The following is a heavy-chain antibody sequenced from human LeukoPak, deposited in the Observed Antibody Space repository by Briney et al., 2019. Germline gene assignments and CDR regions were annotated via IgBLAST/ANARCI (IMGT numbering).Heavy chain of an antibody. D-gene: IGHD6-19*01. V-gene: IGHV3-23*01. CDR1: GFTFSSYA. Sequence: GGSLRLSCAASGFTFSSYAMNWVRQAPGKGLEWVSAISGSGAGTYYADSVKGRLTIPRDNSKNTLYLQMDSLRAEDTAVYHCAKGDKSGWYTYFDYWGQGTLVTVSS. CDR3: AKGDKSGWYTYFDY. J-gene: IGHJ4*02. CDR2: ISGSGAGT.